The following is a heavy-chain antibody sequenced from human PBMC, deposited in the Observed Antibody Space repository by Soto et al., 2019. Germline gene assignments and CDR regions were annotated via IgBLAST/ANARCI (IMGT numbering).Heavy chain of an antibody. J-gene: IGHJ6*03. CDR1: GCSISSSSYY. D-gene: IGHD3-9*01. CDR2: IYDSGRT. CDR3: ARHAEYDILTGYGPYYYYMDV. V-gene: IGHV4-39*01. Sequence: SETLSLTCTVSGCSISSSSYYWGWIRQPPGKGLEWIGSIYDSGRTYYNPSLKIRVTISVDHSKNQFSLKLSSVTAADTAVYYCARHAEYDILTGYGPYYYYMDVWGKGTTVTVSS.